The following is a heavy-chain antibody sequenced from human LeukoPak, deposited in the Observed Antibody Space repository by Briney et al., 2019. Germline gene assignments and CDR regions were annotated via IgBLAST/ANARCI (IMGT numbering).Heavy chain of an antibody. J-gene: IGHJ4*02. Sequence: GGSLRLSCAASAFTFSNYAMSWVRQSPGKGLEWVSAITGSGGSTFYADSVRGRFTISRDNSKNTLYLQMDSLRAEDTAVYYCAKAYYYGSGSNYKSFDYWGQGTLVTVSS. CDR3: AKAYYYGSGSNYKSFDY. D-gene: IGHD3-10*01. CDR1: AFTFSNYA. CDR2: ITGSGGST. V-gene: IGHV3-23*01.